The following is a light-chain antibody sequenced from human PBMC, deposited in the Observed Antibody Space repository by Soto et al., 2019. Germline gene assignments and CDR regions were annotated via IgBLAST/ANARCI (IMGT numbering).Light chain of an antibody. CDR1: SSDVGGYNY. Sequence: QSALTQPASVSGSPGQSITISCTGTSSDVGGYNYVSWYQQHPGKVPKLMIYDVSNRPSGVSNRFSASKSGNTASLTISGLQAEDEADYYCSSYTRSSSLVFGGGTKLTVL. V-gene: IGLV2-14*01. J-gene: IGLJ2*01. CDR3: SSYTRSSSLV. CDR2: DVS.